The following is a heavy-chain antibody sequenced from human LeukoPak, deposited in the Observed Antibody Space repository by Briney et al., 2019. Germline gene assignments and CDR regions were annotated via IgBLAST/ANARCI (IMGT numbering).Heavy chain of an antibody. J-gene: IGHJ4*02. CDR1: GFTFRSYD. CDR2: ISGSGGST. CDR3: ASARPQGDY. V-gene: IGHV3-23*01. Sequence: GGSLRLSCAAWGFTFRSYDMNGVRQSPGKGREGVSNISGSGGSTYYADSVRGRFTISRENSKNTVYVKMKRLRAEDTAVYYCASARPQGDYWGQGTLVTVSS.